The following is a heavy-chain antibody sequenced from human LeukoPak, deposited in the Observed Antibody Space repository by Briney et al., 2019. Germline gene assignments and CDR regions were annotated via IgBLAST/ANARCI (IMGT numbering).Heavy chain of an antibody. V-gene: IGHV4-34*12. D-gene: IGHD5-12*01. CDR1: GGSFSGYY. J-gene: IGHJ4*02. Sequence: PSETLSLTCAVYGGSFSGYYGSWIRQPPGKGLEWIGEVVHGGSTDYNPSLKSRVTISVDKSKNQFSLRLSSVTAADTAVYYCARSREYTGYDLYYWGQGTLVTVSS. CDR3: ARSREYTGYDLYY. CDR2: VVHGGST.